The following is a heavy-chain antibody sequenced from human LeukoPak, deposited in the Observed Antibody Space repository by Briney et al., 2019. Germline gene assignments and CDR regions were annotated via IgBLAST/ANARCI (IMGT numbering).Heavy chain of an antibody. CDR3: ARDGTAAGLYFDL. CDR1: GFTFSSYW. V-gene: IGHV3-7*01. Sequence: AGGSLRLSCAASGFTFSSYWMSWVRQAPGKGLEWVASIRQDGGEKSYVDSVKGRFTISRDNTKNSLYLQINSLRAEDTAVYYCARDGTAAGLYFDLWGQGTLVTVSS. J-gene: IGHJ4*01. CDR2: IRQDGGEK. D-gene: IGHD6-13*01.